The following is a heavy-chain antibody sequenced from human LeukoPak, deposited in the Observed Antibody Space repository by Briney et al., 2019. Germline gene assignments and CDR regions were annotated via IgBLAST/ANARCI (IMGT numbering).Heavy chain of an antibody. Sequence: SETLSLTCTVSGGSISSYYWSWIRQAAGKGLEWIGRIYTSGSTNYNPSLKSRVTMSVDTSKNQFSLKLSSVTAADTAVYYCARMRGATYYYDSSGYYYFDYWGQGTLVTVSS. CDR1: GGSISSYY. CDR2: IYTSGST. V-gene: IGHV4-4*07. J-gene: IGHJ4*02. CDR3: ARMRGATYYYDSSGYYYFDY. D-gene: IGHD3-22*01.